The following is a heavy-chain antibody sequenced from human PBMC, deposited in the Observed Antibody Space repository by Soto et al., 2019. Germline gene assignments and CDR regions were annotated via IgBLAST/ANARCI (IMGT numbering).Heavy chain of an antibody. Sequence: ASVKVSCKASGGTFSSYASSWVRQAPGQGLEWMGGIIPIFGTANYAQMFQGRVTITADESTSTAYMELSSLRSEDTAVYYCAREGGMTTVTIMGHHLDYWGQGTLVTVS. V-gene: IGHV1-69*13. D-gene: IGHD4-17*01. J-gene: IGHJ4*02. CDR2: IIPIFGTA. CDR1: GGTFSSYA. CDR3: AREGGMTTVTIMGHHLDY.